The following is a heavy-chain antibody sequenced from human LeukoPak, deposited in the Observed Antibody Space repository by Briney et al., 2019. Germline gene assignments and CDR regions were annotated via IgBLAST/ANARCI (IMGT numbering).Heavy chain of an antibody. Sequence: PGGSLRLSCAASGFTFSSYSMSWIRQAPGKGLEWISYISNSESTKYYADSVKGRFTISRDNAKNSLYLQMNSLRAEDTAVYYCARAPKGYSSPWAYYYYYMDVWGKGTTVTVSS. D-gene: IGHD6-13*01. CDR1: GFTFSSYS. CDR2: ISNSESTK. V-gene: IGHV3-48*04. J-gene: IGHJ6*03. CDR3: ARAPKGYSSPWAYYYYYMDV.